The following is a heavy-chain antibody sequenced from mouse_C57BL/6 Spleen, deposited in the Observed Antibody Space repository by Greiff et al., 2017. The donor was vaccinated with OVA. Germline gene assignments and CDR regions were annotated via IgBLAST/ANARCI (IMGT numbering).Heavy chain of an antibody. J-gene: IGHJ1*03. V-gene: IGHV3-6*01. CDR3: ASHYYGNYEGYFDV. D-gene: IGHD2-1*01. CDR1: GYSITSGYY. CDR2: ISYDGSN. Sequence: EVQLKESGPGLVKPSQSLSLTCSVTGYSITSGYYWNWIRQFPGNKLEWMGYISYDGSNNYNPYLKNRISITCDTSKNQFFLKLNSVTTEDTATYYYASHYYGNYEGYFDVWGTGTTVTVSS.